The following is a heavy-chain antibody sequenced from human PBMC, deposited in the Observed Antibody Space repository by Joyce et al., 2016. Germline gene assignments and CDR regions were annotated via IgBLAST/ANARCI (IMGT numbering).Heavy chain of an antibody. Sequence: EVQLLESGGGLVQPGGSLRLSCAACGFAFANYAMSWVLQAPWVVLVLISAIAGGGGGTYYADSVKGRFTISRDNSKNTLCLQMHSLRAEDTAVYYCAKCPRIAVAEYYFDFWGQGTLVSVPS. D-gene: IGHD6-19*01. V-gene: IGHV3-23*01. CDR1: GFAFANYA. CDR3: AKCPRIAVAEYYFDF. CDR2: IAGGGGGT. J-gene: IGHJ4*02.